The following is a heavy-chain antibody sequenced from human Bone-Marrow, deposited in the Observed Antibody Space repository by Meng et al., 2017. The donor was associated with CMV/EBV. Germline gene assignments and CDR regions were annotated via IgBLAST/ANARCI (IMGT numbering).Heavy chain of an antibody. D-gene: IGHD3-9*01. CDR1: GGTFSSYA. Sequence: SVKVSCKASGGTFSSYAISWVRQAPGQWLEWMGGIIPILGIANYAQKFQGRVTITADNSTSTAYMEMSSLRSEDTAVYYCATPYYDISTGYWGEYYNGMDVWGQGTTATVSS. V-gene: IGHV1-69*10. CDR3: ATPYYDISTGYWGEYYNGMDV. CDR2: IIPILGIA. J-gene: IGHJ6*02.